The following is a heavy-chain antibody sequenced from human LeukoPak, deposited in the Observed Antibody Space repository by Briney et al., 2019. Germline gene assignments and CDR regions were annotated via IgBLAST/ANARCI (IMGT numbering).Heavy chain of an antibody. V-gene: IGHV4-34*01. D-gene: IGHD4-23*01. J-gene: IGHJ4*02. CDR1: GGSFSGYY. Sequence: SETLSLTCAVYGGSFSGYYWSWIRQPPGKGLEWIGEINHSGSTNYNPPLKSRVTISVDTSKNQFSLKLSSVTAADTAVYYCARHAFYGGSFNYWGQGTLVTVSS. CDR2: INHSGST. CDR3: ARHAFYGGSFNY.